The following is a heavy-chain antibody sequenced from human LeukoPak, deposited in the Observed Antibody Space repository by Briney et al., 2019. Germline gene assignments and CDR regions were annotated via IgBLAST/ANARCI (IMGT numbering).Heavy chain of an antibody. Sequence: SETLSLTCTVSGGSISSYYWSWIRQPPGKGLEWIGYIYYSGSTNYNPSLKSRVTISVDTSKNQFSLKLSSVTAADTAVYYCARAGGATKDAFDIWGQGTMVTVSS. CDR1: GGSISSYY. J-gene: IGHJ3*02. CDR3: ARAGGATKDAFDI. D-gene: IGHD1-26*01. CDR2: IYYSGST. V-gene: IGHV4-59*01.